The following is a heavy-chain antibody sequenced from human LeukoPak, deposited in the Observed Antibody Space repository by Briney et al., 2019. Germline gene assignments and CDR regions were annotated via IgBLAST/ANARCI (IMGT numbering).Heavy chain of an antibody. CDR1: GYSFNSYG. CDR3: ARDLRGYCRGGSCLELDY. J-gene: IGHJ4*02. Sequence: GASVKVSCTASGYSFNSYGISWVRQAPGQGLEWMGWISAYNGNTNYAQKLRGRVTLTTDTSTNTAYMELRSLRSDDTAVYYCARDLRGYCRGGSCLELDYWGQGTLVTVSS. V-gene: IGHV1-18*01. D-gene: IGHD2-15*01. CDR2: ISAYNGNT.